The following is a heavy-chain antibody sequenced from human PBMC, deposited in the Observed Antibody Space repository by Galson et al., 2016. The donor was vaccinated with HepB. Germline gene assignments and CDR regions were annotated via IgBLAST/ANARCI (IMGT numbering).Heavy chain of an antibody. CDR2: IYVTASGSP. CDR3: ARHHVTATGHGIDV. CDR1: GDSISSSNW. V-gene: IGHV4-4*02. D-gene: IGHD2-21*02. J-gene: IGHJ6*02. Sequence: SETLSLTCAVSGDSISSSNWWTWVRQPPGTGLEWIGEIYVTASGSPNYTPSLKSRVTIPEDKSKNQFSLRLTSVPAADTAVYYCARHHVTATGHGIDVWGQGTMVTVSS.